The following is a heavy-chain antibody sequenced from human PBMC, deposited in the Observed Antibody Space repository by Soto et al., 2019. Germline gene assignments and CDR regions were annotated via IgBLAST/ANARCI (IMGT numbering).Heavy chain of an antibody. CDR1: GYTFTSYA. CDR2: INAGNGNT. V-gene: IGHV1-3*01. Sequence: ASVKVSCKASGYTFTSYAMHWVRQAPGQRLEWMGWINAGNGNTKYSQKFQGRVTITRDTSACTAYMELSSLRSEDTAVYYCARVIRRPYSSSSPFDYWGQGTLVTVSS. CDR3: ARVIRRPYSSSSPFDY. D-gene: IGHD6-6*01. J-gene: IGHJ4*02.